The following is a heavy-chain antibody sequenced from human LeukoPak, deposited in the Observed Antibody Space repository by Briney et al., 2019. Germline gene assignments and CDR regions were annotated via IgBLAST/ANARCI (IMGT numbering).Heavy chain of an antibody. Sequence: EASVKVSCKASGGSFSSYAISWVRQAPGRGLEWMGGIIPIFGASNYAQRFQGRVTITADESTNTAYMELSSLRSEDTAVYYCATGRINILWFGELLHWGQGTLVTVSS. V-gene: IGHV1-69*13. CDR3: ATGRINILWFGELLH. J-gene: IGHJ4*02. CDR1: GGSFSSYA. CDR2: IIPIFGAS. D-gene: IGHD3-10*01.